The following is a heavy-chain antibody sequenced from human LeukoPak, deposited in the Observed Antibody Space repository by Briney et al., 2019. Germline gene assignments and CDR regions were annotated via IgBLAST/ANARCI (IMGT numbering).Heavy chain of an antibody. CDR3: AKVSSKLWFGESVY. J-gene: IGHJ4*02. D-gene: IGHD3-10*01. CDR2: ISTSGGST. CDR1: GFTFSSYA. V-gene: IGHV3-23*01. Sequence: GGSLRLSCAASGFTFSSYAMSRVRQAPGKGLEWVSGISTSGGSTSSADSVKGRFTASRDNPRNTLYMQMNSLRAEDTAIYYCAKVSSKLWFGESVYWGQGNPGHRLL.